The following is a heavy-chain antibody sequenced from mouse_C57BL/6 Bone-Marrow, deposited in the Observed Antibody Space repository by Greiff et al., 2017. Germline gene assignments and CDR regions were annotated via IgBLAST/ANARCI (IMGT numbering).Heavy chain of an antibody. J-gene: IGHJ4*01. CDR1: GFTFSNYW. V-gene: IGHV6-3*01. Sequence: EVKVEESGGGLVQPGGSMKLSCVASGFTFSNYWMNWVRQSPEKGLEWVAQIRLKSDNYATHYAESVKGRFTISRDDSKSSVYLQMNNLRAEDTGIYYCTANPYYAMDYWGQGTSVTVSS. CDR2: IRLKSDNYAT. CDR3: TANPYYAMDY. D-gene: IGHD4-1*01.